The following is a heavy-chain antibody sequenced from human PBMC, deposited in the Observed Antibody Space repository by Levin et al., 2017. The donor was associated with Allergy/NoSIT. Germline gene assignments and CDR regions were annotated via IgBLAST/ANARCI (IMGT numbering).Heavy chain of an antibody. J-gene: IGHJ4*02. CDR3: ASLEPISGYQAPDY. CDR2: IYYSGST. CDR1: GGSISSSSYY. D-gene: IGHD3-22*01. Sequence: SETLSLTCTVSGGSISSSSYYWGWIRQPPGKGLEWIGSIYYSGSTYYNPSLKSRVTISVDTSKNQFSLKLSSVTAADTAVYYCASLEPISGYQAPDYWGQGTLVTVSS. V-gene: IGHV4-39*01.